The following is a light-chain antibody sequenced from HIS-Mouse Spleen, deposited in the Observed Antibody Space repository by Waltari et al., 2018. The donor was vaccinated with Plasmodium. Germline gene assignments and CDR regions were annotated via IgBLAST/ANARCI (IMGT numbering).Light chain of an antibody. CDR1: QSVSSN. J-gene: IGKJ3*01. V-gene: IGKV3-15*01. CDR2: GAS. Sequence: EIVMTQSPPTLSVSPGARATLSCRASQSVSSNLAWYQQKPGQAPRLLIYGASTRATGIPARFSGSGSGTEFTLTISSLQSEDFAVYYCQQYNNWSFTFGPGTKVDIK. CDR3: QQYNNWSFT.